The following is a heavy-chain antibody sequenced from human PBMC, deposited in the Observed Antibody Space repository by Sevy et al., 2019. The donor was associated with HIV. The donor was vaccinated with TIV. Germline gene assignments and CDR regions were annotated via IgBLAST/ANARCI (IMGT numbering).Heavy chain of an antibody. Sequence: SDTLSLTCTVSGGSVSSGSYYWSWIRQPPGKGLEWIGYIYYSGSTNYNPSLKSRVTISVDTSKNQFSLKLSSVTAADTAVYYCARVVAATIYWYFDLWGRGTLVTVSS. V-gene: IGHV4-61*01. CDR1: GGSVSSGSYY. CDR3: ARVVAATIYWYFDL. J-gene: IGHJ2*01. D-gene: IGHD2-15*01. CDR2: IYYSGST.